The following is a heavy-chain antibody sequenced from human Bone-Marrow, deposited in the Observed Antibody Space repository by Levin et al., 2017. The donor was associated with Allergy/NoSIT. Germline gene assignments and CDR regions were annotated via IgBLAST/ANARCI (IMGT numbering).Heavy chain of an antibody. CDR3: ARGNDEMPTGGVY. J-gene: IGHJ4*02. CDR2: IIPILGVP. CDR1: GGNFNNYA. V-gene: IGHV1-69*04. Sequence: ASVKVSCKASGGNFNNYAITWVRQAPGQGLEWMGRIIPILGVPNFSQKFQGRVTISADRSTSTVYMEVSRLTSEDTAMYYCARGNDEMPTGGVYWGQGTQVIVSS. D-gene: IGHD1-1*01.